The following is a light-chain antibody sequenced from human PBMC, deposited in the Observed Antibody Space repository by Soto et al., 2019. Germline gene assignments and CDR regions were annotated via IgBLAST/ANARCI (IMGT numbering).Light chain of an antibody. J-gene: IGKJ1*01. CDR2: SAF. CDR1: QSVSSIS. Sequence: EIVLTQSPGTLSLSPGERGTLSCRASQSVSSISLAWYQQKPGQAPRLRIYSAFSRATGIPDSFSVSGSGAHFTLPISRLDPEDVAVYYCQYNGSSPWTFGQGTKREIK. CDR3: QYNGSSPWT. V-gene: IGKV3-20*01.